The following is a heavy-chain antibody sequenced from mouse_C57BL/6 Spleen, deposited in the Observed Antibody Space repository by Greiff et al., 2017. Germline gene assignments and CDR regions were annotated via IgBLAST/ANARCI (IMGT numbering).Heavy chain of an antibody. CDR2: IDPETGGT. V-gene: IGHV1-15*01. Sequence: LVESGAELVRPGASVTLSCKASGYTFTDYEMHWVKQTPVHGLQWIGAIDPETGGTAYNQKFKGKAILTADKSSSTAYMELRTLTSEDSAVYYCTRIITTVVSYYFDYWGQGTTLTVSS. CDR3: TRIITTVVSYYFDY. D-gene: IGHD1-1*01. CDR1: GYTFTDYE. J-gene: IGHJ2*01.